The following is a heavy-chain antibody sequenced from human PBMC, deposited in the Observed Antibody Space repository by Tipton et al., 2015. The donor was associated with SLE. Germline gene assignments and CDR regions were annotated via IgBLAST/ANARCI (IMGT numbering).Heavy chain of an antibody. Sequence: TLSLTCTVSGASINSRAYYWGWIRQPPGEGLEWIASIFYSGDTYYNPSLQSRVPISVDTSKTRLPLKLSPVTAADTALYFCARHASYCGDNNCYGMDVGGQGTTVTVSS. J-gene: IGHJ6*02. CDR3: ARHASYCGDNNCYGMDV. D-gene: IGHD2-21*01. V-gene: IGHV4-39*01. CDR2: IFYSGDT. CDR1: GASINSRAYY.